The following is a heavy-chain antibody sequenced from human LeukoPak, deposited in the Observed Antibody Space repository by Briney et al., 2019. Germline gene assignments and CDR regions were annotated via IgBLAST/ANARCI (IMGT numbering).Heavy chain of an antibody. D-gene: IGHD3-3*01. V-gene: IGHV4-34*01. CDR1: GGSFSGYY. CDR3: ARDRGPEYYDFWSGYYTLGYYFDY. Sequence: SETLSLTCAVYGGSFSGYYWSWIRQPPGKGLECIGEINHSGSTNYNPTLKSRVTISVDTSKNQFSLKLSSVTAADTAVYYCARDRGPEYYDFWSGYYTLGYYFDYWGQGTLVTVSS. J-gene: IGHJ4*02. CDR2: INHSGST.